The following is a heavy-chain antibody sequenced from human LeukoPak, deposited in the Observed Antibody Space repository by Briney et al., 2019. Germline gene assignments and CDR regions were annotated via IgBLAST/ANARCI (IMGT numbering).Heavy chain of an antibody. J-gene: IGHJ5*02. Sequence: GGSLRLSCAASGFTFSSYSMNWVRQAPGKGLEWVSYISSSSSAIYYADSVKGRFTISRDNAKNSLYLQMNSLRAEDTAVYYCARFFSITMISWFDPWGQGTLVTVSS. D-gene: IGHD3-22*01. V-gene: IGHV3-48*04. CDR2: ISSSSSAI. CDR1: GFTFSSYS. CDR3: ARFFSITMISWFDP.